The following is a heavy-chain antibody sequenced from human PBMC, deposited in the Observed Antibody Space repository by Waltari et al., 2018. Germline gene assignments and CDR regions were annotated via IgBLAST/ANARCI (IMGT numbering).Heavy chain of an antibody. V-gene: IGHV3-53*01. CDR2: IHAGGNT. CDR3: ARAGLGSPSQWLQLFDS. CDR1: GFRVSYNY. J-gene: IGHJ4*02. D-gene: IGHD5-12*01. Sequence: EVQLVESGGGLIQPGGSLRLSCEASGFRVSYNYMSWVRQAPGKGLERVSVIHAGGNTYYGDSVKGRFTISRDISKNTLYLQMNSLTVEDSAMYYCARAGLGSPSQWLQLFDSWGQGTLVTVSS.